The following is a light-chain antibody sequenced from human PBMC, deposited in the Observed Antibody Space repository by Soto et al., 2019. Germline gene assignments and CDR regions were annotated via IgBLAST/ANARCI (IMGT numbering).Light chain of an antibody. CDR1: QDISNS. CDR2: DAS. Sequence: IQMTHSPSSLSASVGDRVTISCQASQDISNSLNWYQQKPGKAPKLLIYDASNLETGVPSRFSGSGSGTDFTFTISSLQPEDIATYYCQHCDSLPFNFGQGTRLEIK. J-gene: IGKJ5*01. V-gene: IGKV1-33*01. CDR3: QHCDSLPFN.